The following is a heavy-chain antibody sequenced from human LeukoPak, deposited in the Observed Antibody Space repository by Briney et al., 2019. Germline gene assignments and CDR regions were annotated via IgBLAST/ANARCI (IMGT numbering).Heavy chain of an antibody. CDR2: VYAGGNT. J-gene: IGHJ4*02. CDR3: ARDSRYHDFWSGYVDY. Sequence: PSETLSLTCTVSGGSITFYYWTWIRQSAGKGLEWIGRVYAGGNTYYNPSLKSRTTLSIDTSKNEFSLMLTSVTAADTAIYYCARDSRYHDFWSGYVDYWGQGILVTVSS. CDR1: GGSITFYY. D-gene: IGHD3-3*01. V-gene: IGHV4-4*07.